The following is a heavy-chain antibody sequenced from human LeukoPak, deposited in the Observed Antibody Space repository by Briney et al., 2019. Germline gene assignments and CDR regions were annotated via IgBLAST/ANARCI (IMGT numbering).Heavy chain of an antibody. Sequence: PGGSLRLSCAASGFTFSNYAMTWVRQLSGKGLEWVSSITGGGDTTDYAVSVKGRFTISRDNSRNTLYLLMNSLRAEDRGIYYCARAYGNSGFYQLPIDYWGQGALVTVSS. CDR1: GFTFSNYA. J-gene: IGHJ4*02. CDR3: ARAYGNSGFYQLPIDY. D-gene: IGHD3-22*01. V-gene: IGHV3-23*01. CDR2: ITGGGDTT.